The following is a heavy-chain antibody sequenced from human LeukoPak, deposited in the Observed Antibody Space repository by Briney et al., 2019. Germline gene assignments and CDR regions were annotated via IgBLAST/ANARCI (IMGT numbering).Heavy chain of an antibody. Sequence: GGSLRLSCTASGFTFGTFWMTWVRQAPGKGLEWVANIKEDGSEKYYVDSVKGRFTISRDNAMKSLCLQMNSVRAEDTAVYYCARDLDTNYWGQGTLVTVSS. J-gene: IGHJ4*02. CDR2: IKEDGSEK. V-gene: IGHV3-7*01. D-gene: IGHD5-18*01. CDR1: GFTFGTFW. CDR3: ARDLDTNY.